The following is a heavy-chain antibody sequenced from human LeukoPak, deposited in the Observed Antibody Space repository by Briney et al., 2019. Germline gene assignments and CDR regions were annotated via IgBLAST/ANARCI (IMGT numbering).Heavy chain of an antibody. CDR2: IYYSGNT. D-gene: IGHD6-19*01. V-gene: IGHV4-39*02. Sequence: SETLSLTCTVSGDSISTSNSYWGWIRQPPWKGLEWIGSIYYSGNTYYNASLKSRVTISVDTSKNQFSLKFTSVTAADTAVYYCAREGSSGTNYYYYMDVWGKGTTVTVSS. J-gene: IGHJ6*03. CDR1: GDSISTSNSY. CDR3: AREGSSGTNYYYYMDV.